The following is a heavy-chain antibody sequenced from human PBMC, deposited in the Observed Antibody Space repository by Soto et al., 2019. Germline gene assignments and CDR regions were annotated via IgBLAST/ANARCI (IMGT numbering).Heavy chain of an antibody. J-gene: IGHJ5*02. CDR1: GGNFSSNG. CDR2: IIPTFGTT. V-gene: IGHV1-69*01. Sequence: QVQLVQSGAEVKKPGSSVKVSCEAPGGNFSSNGIRWVRQAPGQGLELMGGIIPTFGTTNYAHKFRGRVTITADESTGTAYMELSSLRSDDTAVYYCAGASDSTWYNWLDPWGQGTLVTVSS. CDR3: AGASDSTWYNWLDP. D-gene: IGHD5-18*01.